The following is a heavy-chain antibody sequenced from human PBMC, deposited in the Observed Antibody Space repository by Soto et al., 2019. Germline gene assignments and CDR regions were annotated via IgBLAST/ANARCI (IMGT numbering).Heavy chain of an antibody. Sequence: QVQLVQSGAEVKKPGASVKVSCKASGYTFTNYGSSWVRQAPGQGLEWMGWFSAYNGNTNYAMKLQGRVTMTTDTCTSAAYMRLRGMRSDDTVMYYCARVGDCSSTSCRYYYYYGMDVWGQGTTVTVSS. CDR3: ARVGDCSSTSCRYYYYYGMDV. D-gene: IGHD2-2*01. V-gene: IGHV1-18*01. CDR2: FSAYNGNT. CDR1: GYTFTNYG. J-gene: IGHJ6*02.